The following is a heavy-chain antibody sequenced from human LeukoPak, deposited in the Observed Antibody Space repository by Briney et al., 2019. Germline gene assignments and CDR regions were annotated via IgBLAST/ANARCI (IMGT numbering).Heavy chain of an antibody. CDR2: INPNSGGT. D-gene: IGHD6-13*01. CDR1: GYTFTGYY. J-gene: IGHJ4*02. V-gene: IGHV1-2*02. Sequence: ASVKVSFKASGYTFTGYYMHWVRQAPGQGLEWMGWINPNSGGTNYAQKFQGRVTMTRDTSISTAYMELSRLRSDDTAVYYCARLSTLAAAARDYWGQGTLATVSS. CDR3: ARLSTLAAAARDY.